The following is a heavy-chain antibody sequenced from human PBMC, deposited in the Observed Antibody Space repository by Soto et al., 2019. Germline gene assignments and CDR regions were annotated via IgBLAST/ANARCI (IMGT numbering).Heavy chain of an antibody. J-gene: IGHJ6*02. CDR3: ANKYGCYSERYYYGMDV. CDR2: IIPIFGTA. CDR1: GGTFSSYA. Sequence: SVKVSCKASGGTFSSYAISWVRQAPGQGLEWMGGIIPIFGTANYAQKFQGRVTITADESTSTAYMELSSLRSEDTAVYYCANKYGCYSERYYYGMDVCGHGTTVTVSS. D-gene: IGHD3-22*01. V-gene: IGHV1-69*13.